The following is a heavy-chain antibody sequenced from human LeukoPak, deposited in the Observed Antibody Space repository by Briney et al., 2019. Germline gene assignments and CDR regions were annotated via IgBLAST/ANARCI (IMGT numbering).Heavy chain of an antibody. V-gene: IGHV3-21*01. Sequence: GGSLRLSCVASGFTFSIYSVNWVRQAPGKGLEWVSSISSSSSYIFYADSVKGRFTISRDNAKNSLYLQMNSLTAEDTAMYYCARGGVEYGRSSGVDYWGQGTLVTVSS. CDR1: GFTFSIYS. J-gene: IGHJ4*02. CDR3: ARGGVEYGRSSGVDY. CDR2: ISSSSSYI. D-gene: IGHD6-6*01.